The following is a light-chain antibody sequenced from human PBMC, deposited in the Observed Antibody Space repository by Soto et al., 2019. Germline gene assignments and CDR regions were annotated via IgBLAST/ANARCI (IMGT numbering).Light chain of an antibody. Sequence: DIQMTQSPSTLSASVGDRVTITCRASQTISSWLAWYQQKPGKAPKLLIYQASSLESEVPSRFSGSGSGTEFTLVINSLQPDDFATYYCQQYYAYSWTFGQGTKLEIK. CDR1: QTISSW. CDR3: QQYYAYSWT. J-gene: IGKJ1*01. V-gene: IGKV1-5*03. CDR2: QAS.